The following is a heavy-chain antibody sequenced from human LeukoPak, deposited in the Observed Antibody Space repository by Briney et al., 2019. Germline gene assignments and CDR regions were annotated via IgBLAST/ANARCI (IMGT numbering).Heavy chain of an antibody. CDR3: ARDMGTGSSWYDDTLDY. CDR1: GGSFSGYY. CDR2: INHSGST. D-gene: IGHD6-13*01. J-gene: IGHJ4*02. V-gene: IGHV4-34*01. Sequence: SETLSLTCAVYGGSFSGYYWSWIRQPPGKGLEWIGEINHSGSTYYNPSLKSRVTISVDTSKNQFSLKLSSVTAADTAMYYCARDMGTGSSWYDDTLDYWGQGTLVTVSS.